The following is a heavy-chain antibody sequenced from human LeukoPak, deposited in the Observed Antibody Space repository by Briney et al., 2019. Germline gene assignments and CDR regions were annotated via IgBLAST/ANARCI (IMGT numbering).Heavy chain of an antibody. Sequence: GGSLRLSCAASGFTLSSYEMNWVRQAPGKGLEWVSYIDNSGNTIYYADSVKGRFTISRDNAKNSLYLQINSLRAEDTAVYYCAREGFFMVRGVIIRKGYFDYWGQGTLVTVSS. CDR2: IDNSGNTI. CDR1: GFTLSSYE. V-gene: IGHV3-48*03. D-gene: IGHD3-10*01. J-gene: IGHJ4*02. CDR3: AREGFFMVRGVIIRKGYFDY.